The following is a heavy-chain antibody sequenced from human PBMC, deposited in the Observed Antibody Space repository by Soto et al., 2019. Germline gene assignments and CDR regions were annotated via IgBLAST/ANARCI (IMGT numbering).Heavy chain of an antibody. D-gene: IGHD2-2*02. Sequence: ESLKVSCKGCGYSFTSYWISWVRQMPGKGLEWMGRIDPSDSYTNYSPSFQGHVTISADKSISNAYLQWSSLKASDTAMYYCARRIPGESMEVWGQGTTVTVSS. CDR3: ARRIPGESMEV. J-gene: IGHJ6*02. CDR2: IDPSDSYT. CDR1: GYSFTSYW. V-gene: IGHV5-10-1*01.